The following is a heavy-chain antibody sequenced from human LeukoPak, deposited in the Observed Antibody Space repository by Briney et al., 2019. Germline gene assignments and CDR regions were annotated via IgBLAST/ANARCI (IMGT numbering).Heavy chain of an antibody. CDR3: ARDENCSSTSCYFGTNWFDP. CDR1: GFTVSSNY. Sequence: GGSLRLSCAASGFTVSSNYMSWVRQAPGKGLEWVSSISSSSSYIYYADSVKGRFTISRDNAKNSLYLQMNSLRAEDTAVYYCARDENCSSTSCYFGTNWFDPWGQGTLVTVSS. CDR2: ISSSSSYI. V-gene: IGHV3-21*01. D-gene: IGHD2-2*01. J-gene: IGHJ5*02.